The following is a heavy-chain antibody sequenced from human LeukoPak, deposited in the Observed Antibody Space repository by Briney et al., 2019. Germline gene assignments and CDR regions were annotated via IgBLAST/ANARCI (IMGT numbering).Heavy chain of an antibody. D-gene: IGHD2-15*01. Sequence: SETLSLTCPVSGGSITGYYWSWIRQHPGKGLEWIGYIYYSGSTYYNPSLKSRVTISVDTSKNQFSLKLSSVTAADTAVYYCARGKLKVVLDYWGQGTLVTVSS. V-gene: IGHV4-31*03. CDR2: IYYSGST. CDR3: ARGKLKVVLDY. CDR1: GGSITGYY. J-gene: IGHJ4*02.